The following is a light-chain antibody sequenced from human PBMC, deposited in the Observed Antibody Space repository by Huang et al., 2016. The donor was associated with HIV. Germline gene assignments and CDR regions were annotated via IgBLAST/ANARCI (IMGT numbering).Light chain of an antibody. CDR3: QQSYAAPRT. V-gene: IGKV4-1*01. Sequence: DIVMTQSPDFLSLSRGERATINCKSSQSVLYTSTNQNFLNWFQHKPGQPPRLLLYWASTRESGVPDRCSGSGSGTDFNLTINSLQIEDVAVYYCQQSYAAPRTFGQGTKVAIK. CDR1: QSVLYTSTNQNF. CDR2: WAS. J-gene: IGKJ1*01.